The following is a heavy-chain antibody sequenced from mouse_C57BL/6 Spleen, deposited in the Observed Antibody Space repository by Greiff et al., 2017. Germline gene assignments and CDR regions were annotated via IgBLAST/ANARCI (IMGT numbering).Heavy chain of an antibody. CDR2: IDPEDGDT. CDR1: GFNIKDYY. Sequence: VQLQQSGAELVRPGASVKLSCTASGFNIKDYYMHWVKQRPEQGLEWIGRIDPEDGDTEYAPKFQGKATMTADTSSNTASLQLSSLTSEDTAVYYCTAGGCGSSRDLDYWGQGTTLTVSS. J-gene: IGHJ2*01. CDR3: TAGGCGSSRDLDY. D-gene: IGHD1-1*01. V-gene: IGHV14-1*01.